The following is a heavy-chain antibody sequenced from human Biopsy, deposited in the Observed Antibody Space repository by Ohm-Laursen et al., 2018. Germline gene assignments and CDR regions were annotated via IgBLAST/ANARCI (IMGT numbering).Heavy chain of an antibody. V-gene: IGHV4-39*01. Sequence: SDTLSLTCSVSGDSISSSTYYWGWIRQPPGKGLEWIGTIRNTYFRTSLKSRVTMSVDTSKNQFSLKLSSVTAADTGVYYCAQTRNDYGRFYFDYWGRGTLVTVSS. D-gene: IGHD4/OR15-4a*01. CDR2: IRNT. J-gene: IGHJ4*02. CDR3: AQTRNDYGRFYFDY. CDR1: GDSISSSTYY.